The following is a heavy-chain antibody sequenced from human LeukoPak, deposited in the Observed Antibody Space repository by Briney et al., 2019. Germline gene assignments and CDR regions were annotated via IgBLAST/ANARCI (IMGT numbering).Heavy chain of an antibody. CDR3: ARGGGYAWDY. CDR2: IKQDGSEK. V-gene: IGHV3-7*01. D-gene: IGHD5-12*01. Sequence: GGSLTLSCATSGFTFTTYWMNWVRQAPGKGREWVANIKQDGSEKYYVDSVKGRFTISRDNAKSSLYLQMTSLRADDTAVYYCARGGGYAWDYWGQGTLVAVSS. CDR1: GFTFTTYW. J-gene: IGHJ4*02.